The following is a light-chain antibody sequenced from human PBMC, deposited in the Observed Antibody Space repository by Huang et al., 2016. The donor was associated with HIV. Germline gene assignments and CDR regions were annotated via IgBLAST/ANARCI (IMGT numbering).Light chain of an antibody. CDR1: QSVSSLY. CDR3: QQHDNSRWT. V-gene: IGKV3-20*01. Sequence: EIVLTQSPGTLSLSPGERTTLSCRASQSVSSLYLAWYQQKPGQAPRLLIYGASTRATGIPDRVSGSGSGTDFTLTINRLEPEDFAVYYCQQHDNSRWTFGQGTKVEIK. J-gene: IGKJ1*01. CDR2: GAS.